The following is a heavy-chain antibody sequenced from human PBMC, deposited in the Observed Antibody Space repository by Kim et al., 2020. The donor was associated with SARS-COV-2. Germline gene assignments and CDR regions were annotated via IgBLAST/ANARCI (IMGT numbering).Heavy chain of an antibody. D-gene: IGHD7-27*01. V-gene: IGHV3-21*01. CDR1: GFTFSSYS. CDR3: ARDTSRGEEFDY. CDR2: ISSSSSYI. Sequence: GGSLRLSCAASGFTFSSYSMNWVRQAPGKGLEWVSSISSSSSYIYYADSVKGRFTISRDNAKNSLYLQMNSLRAEDTAVYYCARDTSRGEEFDYWGQGTLVTVSS. J-gene: IGHJ4*02.